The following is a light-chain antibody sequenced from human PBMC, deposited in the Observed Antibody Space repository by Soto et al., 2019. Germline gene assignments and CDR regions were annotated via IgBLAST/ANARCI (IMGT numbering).Light chain of an antibody. CDR2: GAS. V-gene: IGKV3-20*01. Sequence: EIVLTQSPGTLSLSPGGRATLSCRASQSVSSSYLAWYLQKPGQAPRLLIYGASSRATGIPDRFSGSGSGTDFTLTISRLEPEDFAVYFCQQYNSSPLTFGGGTKVEIK. CDR1: QSVSSSY. J-gene: IGKJ4*01. CDR3: QQYNSSPLT.